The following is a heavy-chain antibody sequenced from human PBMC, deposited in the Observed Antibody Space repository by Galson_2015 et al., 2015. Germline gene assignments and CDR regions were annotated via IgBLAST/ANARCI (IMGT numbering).Heavy chain of an antibody. CDR2: ISDSGTTI. CDR3: ARDLVVGATPGY. CDR1: GFTFSTYE. J-gene: IGHJ4*02. V-gene: IGHV3-48*03. Sequence: SLRLSCAASGFTFSTYEMNWVRQAPGKGLEWVSYISDSGTTIYYADSVKGRFTISRDNAKRSLYLQMNSLRAEDTAVYYCARDLVVGATPGYWGQGTLVTVPS. D-gene: IGHD1-26*01.